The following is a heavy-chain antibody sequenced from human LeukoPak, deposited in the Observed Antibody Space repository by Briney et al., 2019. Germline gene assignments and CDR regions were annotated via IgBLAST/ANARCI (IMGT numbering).Heavy chain of an antibody. CDR3: AKDGQRRAVSVVTYMDV. D-gene: IGHD6-19*01. V-gene: IGHV3-21*04. CDR1: GFTSNSYS. J-gene: IGHJ6*03. Sequence: GGSLRLSCEASGFTSNSYSMTWVRQAPGKGLEWLLCITSGSTNVYYADSVKGRFTFSRDNAKNSLYLQMNSLRDEDTALYYCAKDGQRRAVSVVTYMDVWGKGTTVTVSS. CDR2: ITSGSTNV.